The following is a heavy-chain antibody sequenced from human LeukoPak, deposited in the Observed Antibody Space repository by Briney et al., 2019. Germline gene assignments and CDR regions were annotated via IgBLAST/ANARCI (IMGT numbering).Heavy chain of an antibody. J-gene: IGHJ4*02. CDR1: GFTFSSYS. CDR3: ATTGSGSYYDY. CDR2: ISSSSSTI. V-gene: IGHV3-48*04. D-gene: IGHD1-26*01. Sequence: GGSLRLSCAASGFTFSSYSMNWVRQAPGKGLEWVSYISSSSSTIYYADSVKGRFTISRDNAKNTLFLQMNSLRAEDTAVYYCATTGSGSYYDYWGQGTLVTVSS.